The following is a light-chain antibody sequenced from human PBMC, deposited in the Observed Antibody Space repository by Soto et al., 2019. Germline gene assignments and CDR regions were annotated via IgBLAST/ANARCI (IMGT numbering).Light chain of an antibody. CDR2: AAS. Sequence: DIQMTQSPSSLSASVGDRVTITCRASQGISNYLAWYQQKPGKVPKLLIYAASTLQSGVPSRFSGSGSGTDFTLTISSLQPEDVATYYCQKYNSAPPTAFGQGTRLEIK. V-gene: IGKV1-27*01. CDR3: QKYNSAPPTA. CDR1: QGISNY. J-gene: IGKJ5*01.